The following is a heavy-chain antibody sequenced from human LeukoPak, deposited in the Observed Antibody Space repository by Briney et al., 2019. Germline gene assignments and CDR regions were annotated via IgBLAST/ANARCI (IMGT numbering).Heavy chain of an antibody. J-gene: IGHJ4*02. CDR1: GGSISSYY. CDR3: ARLKQSGYSGYDPVDY. CDR2: IYTSGST. Sequence: SETLSLTCTVSGGSISSYYWSWIRQPPGKGLEWIGYIYTSGSTNYNPSLKSRVTISVDTSKNQFSLKLSSVTAADTAAYYCARLKQSGYSGYDPVDYWGQGTLVTVSS. D-gene: IGHD5-12*01. V-gene: IGHV4-4*09.